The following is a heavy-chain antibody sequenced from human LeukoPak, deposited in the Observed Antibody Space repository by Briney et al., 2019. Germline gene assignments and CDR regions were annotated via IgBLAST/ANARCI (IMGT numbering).Heavy chain of an antibody. Sequence: GRSLRLSCAASGFTFSSYAMRWVRQAPGKGLEWVAVISYDGSNKYYADSVKGRFTISRDNSKNTLYLQMNSLRAEDTAVYYCASTRTTGDYWGQGTLVTVSS. CDR3: ASTRTTGDY. CDR2: ISYDGSNK. V-gene: IGHV3-30*04. J-gene: IGHJ4*02. D-gene: IGHD1-7*01. CDR1: GFTFSSYA.